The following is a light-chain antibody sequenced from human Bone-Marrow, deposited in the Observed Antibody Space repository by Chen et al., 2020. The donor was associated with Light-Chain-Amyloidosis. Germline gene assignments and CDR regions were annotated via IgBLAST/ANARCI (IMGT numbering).Light chain of an antibody. CDR2: GAS. V-gene: IGKV3-20*01. CDR1: QSVSSSY. J-gene: IGKJ2*01. Sequence: DIVLTQSPGTLSLSPGERATLSCRASQSVSSSYLAWYQQKPGQAPRLLIYGASSRATGIPDRFSGSGSRTDFTLTISRLEPEDFAVYYCQQYGSSPPLYTFGQGIKLEIK. CDR3: QQYGSSPPLYT.